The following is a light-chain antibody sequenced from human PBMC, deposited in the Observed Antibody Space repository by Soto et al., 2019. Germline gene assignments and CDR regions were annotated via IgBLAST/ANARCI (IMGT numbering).Light chain of an antibody. CDR1: SSNIGNNY. V-gene: IGLV1-51*01. J-gene: IGLJ2*01. CDR2: DND. Sequence: QSVLTQPPSVSAAPGQKVTISCSGSSSNIGNNYVSWYQQLPGTAPKLLIYDNDKRPSGIPDRFSGSKSGTSATLGITGPQTGDEADYYCGTWDGSLNTQIFGGGTKLTVL. CDR3: GTWDGSLNTQI.